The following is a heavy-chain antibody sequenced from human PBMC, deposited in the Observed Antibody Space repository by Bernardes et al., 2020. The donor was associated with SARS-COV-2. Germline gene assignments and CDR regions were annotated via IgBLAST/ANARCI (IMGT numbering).Heavy chain of an antibody. V-gene: IGHV3-7*03. CDR3: ARANNDFWSGGDIWDY. Sequence: ETLSLTCTVSGASITSNDYYWTWVRQAPGKGLEWVANIKQDGSEKYYVDSVKGRFTISRDNAKNSLYLQMNSLRAEDTAVYYCARANNDFWSGGDIWDYWGQGTLVTVSS. CDR1: GASITSNDYY. CDR2: IKQDGSEK. J-gene: IGHJ4*02. D-gene: IGHD3-3*01.